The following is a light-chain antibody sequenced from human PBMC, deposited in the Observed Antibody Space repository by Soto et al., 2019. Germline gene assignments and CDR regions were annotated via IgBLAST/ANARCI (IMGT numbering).Light chain of an antibody. CDR2: GNN. V-gene: IGLV1-40*01. CDR1: SSNIGTGYD. J-gene: IGLJ3*02. Sequence: QSVLTQPPSVSGAPGQRVTISCTGSSSNIGTGYDVHWYQQLPGTAPRLLIYGNNNRPSGVPDRFSGSKSDTSASLAITGLQAEDEGDYYCQSYDSSLDDHGVFGGGTKLTVL. CDR3: QSYDSSLDDHGV.